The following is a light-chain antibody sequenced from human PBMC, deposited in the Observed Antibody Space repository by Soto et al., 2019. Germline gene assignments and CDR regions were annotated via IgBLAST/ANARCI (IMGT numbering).Light chain of an antibody. CDR3: QQYNTYVWT. V-gene: IGKV1-5*01. CDR1: QNINSW. CDR2: DAS. J-gene: IGKJ1*01. Sequence: DIQMTQSPSTLSASVGDRVTFTCRASQNINSWLAWYQQKPGKAPELLIYDASNLKSGVPSRFSGSGSGTEFTLTITSLQPDDFATYFCQQYNTYVWTFGQGTKVDIK.